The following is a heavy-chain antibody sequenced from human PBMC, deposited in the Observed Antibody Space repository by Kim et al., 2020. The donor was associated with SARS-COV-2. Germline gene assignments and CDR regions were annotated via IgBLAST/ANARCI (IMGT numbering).Heavy chain of an antibody. V-gene: IGHV3-7*01. J-gene: IGHJ4*02. CDR3: ASTTGG. D-gene: IGHD1-1*01. CDR2: RRK. Sequence: RRKYYVDSGKGRFTISRDNAKNSLYLQMNSLRAEDTAVYYCASTTGGWGQGTLVTVSS.